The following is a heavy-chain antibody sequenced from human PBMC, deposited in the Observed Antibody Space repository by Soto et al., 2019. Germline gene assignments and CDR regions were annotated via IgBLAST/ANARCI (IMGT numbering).Heavy chain of an antibody. CDR2: IYYSGST. D-gene: IGHD3-10*01. CDR1: GGSISSGGYY. Sequence: QVQLQESGPGLVKPSQTLSLTCTVSGGSISSGGYYWSWIRQHPGKGLEWIGYIYYSGSTYYNPSLKSGVTISVDTSKNQCSLKLSSVTAADTAVYYCARELRFGEDYYGMDVWGQGTTVTVSS. CDR3: ARELRFGEDYYGMDV. V-gene: IGHV4-31*03. J-gene: IGHJ6*02.